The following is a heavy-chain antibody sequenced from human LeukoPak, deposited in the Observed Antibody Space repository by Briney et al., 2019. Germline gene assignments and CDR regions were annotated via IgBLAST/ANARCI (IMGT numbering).Heavy chain of an antibody. D-gene: IGHD6-13*01. CDR3: ARSAGYSSSWYWADY. J-gene: IGHJ4*02. CDR1: GFAFSIYA. CDR2: ISGSGGST. Sequence: GGSLRFSCAASGFAFSIYAMSWVRQAPGKGLEWVSGISGSGGSTYYADSVKGRFTISRDNSKNTLYLQMNSLRAEDTAVYYCARSAGYSSSWYWADYWGQGTLVTVSS. V-gene: IGHV3-23*01.